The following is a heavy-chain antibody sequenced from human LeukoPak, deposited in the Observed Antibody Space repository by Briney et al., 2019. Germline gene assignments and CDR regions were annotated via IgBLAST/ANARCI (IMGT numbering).Heavy chain of an antibody. D-gene: IGHD3-3*01. CDR3: AKAYYDFWSAYSG. J-gene: IGHJ4*02. Sequence: GGSLRLSCAASGFTFSDYAMSWVRQAPGKDLEWVSAISGSGGTTSHADSVKGRFTISRDNSKNTLYLQMSSLRAEDTALYYCAKAYYDFWSAYSGWGQGTLVTVSS. V-gene: IGHV3-23*01. CDR1: GFTFSDYA. CDR2: ISGSGGTT.